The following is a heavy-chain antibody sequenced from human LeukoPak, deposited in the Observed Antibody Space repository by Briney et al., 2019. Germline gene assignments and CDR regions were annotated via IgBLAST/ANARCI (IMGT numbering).Heavy chain of an antibody. Sequence: SETLSLTCTVSGGSISSSSYYWGWIRQPPGKGLEWIGSIYYSGSTYYNPSLKSRVTISVDTSKNQFSLKLSSVTAADTAVYYCARDQVELDSSSWHRGFSFVYWGQGTLVTVSS. J-gene: IGHJ4*02. CDR3: ARDQVELDSSSWHRGFSFVY. D-gene: IGHD6-13*01. V-gene: IGHV4-39*07. CDR1: GGSISSSSYY. CDR2: IYYSGST.